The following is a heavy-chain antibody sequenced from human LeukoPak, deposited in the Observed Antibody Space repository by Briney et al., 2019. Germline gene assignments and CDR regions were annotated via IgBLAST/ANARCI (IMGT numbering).Heavy chain of an antibody. Sequence: KPSETLSLTCTVSGGSINNYYWSWIRQPAGKGLEWIGLIYSSGSTSYNPSLKSRVTMSVDTSKNQFSLKLSSVTAADTAVYYCARDQYYGSGSYLASAYYYYYYMDVWGKGTTVTISS. J-gene: IGHJ6*03. CDR3: ARDQYYGSGSYLASAYYYYYYMDV. D-gene: IGHD3-10*01. CDR1: GGSINNYY. V-gene: IGHV4-4*07. CDR2: IYSSGST.